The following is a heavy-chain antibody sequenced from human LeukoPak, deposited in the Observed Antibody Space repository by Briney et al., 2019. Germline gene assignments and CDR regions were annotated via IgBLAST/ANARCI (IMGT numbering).Heavy chain of an antibody. J-gene: IGHJ5*02. CDR3: ARGLPGGLDP. CDR2: ISAAGNT. CDR1: GFAFRTYD. D-gene: IGHD2-21*02. V-gene: IGHV3-13*01. Sequence: GGSLRLSCATSGFAFRTYDMHWVRQVTGKGLEWVSSISAAGNTYYSGSVKGRFTISRENAKNSFYLRINSLRGGDTAVYYCARGLPGGLDPWGQGTLVTVSS.